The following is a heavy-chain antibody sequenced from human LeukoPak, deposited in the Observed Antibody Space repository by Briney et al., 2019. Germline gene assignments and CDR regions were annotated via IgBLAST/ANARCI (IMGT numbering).Heavy chain of an antibody. D-gene: IGHD6-13*01. Sequence: GGSLRLSCAASGFTFSSYAMHWVRQAPGKGLEWVALISYDGSIKYYADSVKGRFTISRDNSKNTLYLQMNSLRAEDTAVYYCAREGQQLGFYYYMDVWGKGTTVTISS. CDR3: AREGQQLGFYYYMDV. CDR1: GFTFSSYA. V-gene: IGHV3-30*04. J-gene: IGHJ6*03. CDR2: ISYDGSIK.